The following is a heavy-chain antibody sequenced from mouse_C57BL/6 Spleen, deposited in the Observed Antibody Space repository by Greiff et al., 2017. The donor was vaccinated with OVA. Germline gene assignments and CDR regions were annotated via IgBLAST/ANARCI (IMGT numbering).Heavy chain of an antibody. CDR3: TRGGIYYGSSFAY. V-gene: IGHV1-15*01. CDR1: GYTFTDYE. CDR2: IDPDTGGT. D-gene: IGHD1-1*01. Sequence: VKLMESGAELVRPGASVTLSCKASGYTFTDYEMHWVKQTPVHGLEWIGAIDPDTGGTAYNQKFKGKSILTADKSSSTAYMELRSLTSEDSAVDYCTRGGIYYGSSFAYWGQGTLVTVSA. J-gene: IGHJ3*01.